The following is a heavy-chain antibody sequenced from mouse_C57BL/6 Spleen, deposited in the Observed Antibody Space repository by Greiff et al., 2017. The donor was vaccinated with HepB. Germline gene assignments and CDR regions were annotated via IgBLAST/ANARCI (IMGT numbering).Heavy chain of an antibody. CDR2: ISSGSSTI. CDR1: GFTFSDYG. D-gene: IGHD2-3*01. CDR3: ARRDGYSYYYAMDY. V-gene: IGHV5-17*01. J-gene: IGHJ4*01. Sequence: DVMLVESGGGLVKPGGSLKLSCAASGFTFSDYGMHWVRQAPEKGLEWVAYISSGSSTIYYADTVKGRFTISRDNAKNTLFLQMTSLRSEDTAMYYCARRDGYSYYYAMDYWGQGTSVTVSS.